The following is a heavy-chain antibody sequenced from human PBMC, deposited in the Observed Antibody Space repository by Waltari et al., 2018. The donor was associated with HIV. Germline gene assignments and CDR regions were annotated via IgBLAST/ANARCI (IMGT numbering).Heavy chain of an antibody. V-gene: IGHV1-2*02. CDR2: NNPNSGAT. CDR3: ARPLPYCSTSSCPDFDP. Sequence: VQLVQSGAVVKQPGASVKVPCQASGYTLTRSNMHWVRQAPGQGLEWKGWNNPNSGATNYAQKFQGRVTMTRDTSISTAYMELNSLRSHDTAVYYCARPLPYCSTSSCPDFDPWGQGTLVTVSS. D-gene: IGHD2-2*01. CDR1: GYTLTRSN. J-gene: IGHJ5*02.